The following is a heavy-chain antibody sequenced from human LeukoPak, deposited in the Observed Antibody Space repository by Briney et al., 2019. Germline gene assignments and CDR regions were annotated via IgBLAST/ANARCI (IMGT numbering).Heavy chain of an antibody. CDR1: GSSISGGYY. CDR2: IYHSGSLYDSGST. V-gene: IGHV4-30-2*03. CDR3: ARRPWYYYDSSGSYFDY. J-gene: IGHJ4*02. D-gene: IGHD3-22*01. Sequence: SETLSLTCAVSGSSISGGYYWAWIRQPPGKGLEWIGSIYHSGSLYDSGSTYYNPSLKSRVTISVDTSKNQFSLKLSSVTTADTAVYYCARRPWYYYDSSGSYFDYWGQGTLVTVSS.